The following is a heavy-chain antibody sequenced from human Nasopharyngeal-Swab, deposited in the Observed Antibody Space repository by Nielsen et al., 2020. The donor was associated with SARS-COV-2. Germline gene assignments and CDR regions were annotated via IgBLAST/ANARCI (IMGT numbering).Heavy chain of an antibody. J-gene: IGHJ4*02. CDR1: GFTFSSYW. D-gene: IGHD5-12*01. Sequence: GGSLRLSCAASGFTFSSYWMSWVRQAPGKGLEWVANIKQDGSEEYYVDSVKGRFTISRDNAKNSLYLQMNSLRAEDTAVYYCATSIVATSPDYWGQGTLVTVSS. CDR2: IKQDGSEE. V-gene: IGHV3-7*01. CDR3: ATSIVATSPDY.